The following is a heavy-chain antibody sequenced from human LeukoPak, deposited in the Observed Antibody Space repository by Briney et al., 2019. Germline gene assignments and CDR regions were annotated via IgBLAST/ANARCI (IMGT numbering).Heavy chain of an antibody. V-gene: IGHV3-11*01. CDR3: ARVLKGTRLRWNEVGDY. CDR2: ISSSASTI. D-gene: IGHD4-23*01. J-gene: IGHJ4*02. Sequence: PGGSLRLSCAASGFTFSAYHMSWLRQATGKGLEWVSYISSSASTIYYGDSVRGRFTISRDNAKNSLYLQMNSLRAEDTAVYYCARVLKGTRLRWNEVGDYWGQGTLVTVSS. CDR1: GFTFSAYH.